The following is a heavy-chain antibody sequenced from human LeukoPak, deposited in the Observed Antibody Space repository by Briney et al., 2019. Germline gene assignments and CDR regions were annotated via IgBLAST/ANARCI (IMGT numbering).Heavy chain of an antibody. D-gene: IGHD3-22*01. J-gene: IGHJ4*02. Sequence: GGSLRLSCAASGFTFSSYGMHWVRQAPGKGLEWVAFIRYDGSNKYYADSVKGRFTISRDKSKNTLYLQMNSLRAEDTAVYYCAKGPYYYDSSGLDYWGQGTLVTVSS. CDR2: IRYDGSNK. V-gene: IGHV3-30*02. CDR1: GFTFSSYG. CDR3: AKGPYYYDSSGLDY.